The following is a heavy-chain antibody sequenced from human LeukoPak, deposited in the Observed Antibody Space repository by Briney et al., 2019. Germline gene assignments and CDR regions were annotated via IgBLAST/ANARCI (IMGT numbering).Heavy chain of an antibody. CDR3: ARGRYNWNDPTLMDV. CDR2: ISGGSDRTTYI. V-gene: IGHV3-21*06. D-gene: IGHD1-1*01. Sequence: GGSLRLSCAASGFAFSTYSMHWVRQAPGKGLQWVSSISGGSDRTTYIYYADSVKGRFTISRDNGKNSLYLQMNSLRAEDTAFYYCARGRYNWNDPTLMDVWGLGTTVTVSS. CDR1: GFAFSTYS. J-gene: IGHJ6*02.